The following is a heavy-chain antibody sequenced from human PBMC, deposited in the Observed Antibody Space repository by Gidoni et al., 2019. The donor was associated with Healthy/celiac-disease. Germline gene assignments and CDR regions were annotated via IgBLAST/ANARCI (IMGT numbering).Heavy chain of an antibody. J-gene: IGHJ4*02. CDR1: GFTFSSYA. CDR2: ISYDGSNK. V-gene: IGHV3-30-3*01. Sequence: QVQLVESGGGVVQPGRSLRLSCAASGFTFSSYAMHWVRQAPGKGLEWVAVISYDGSNKYYADSVKGRFTISRDNSKDTLYLQMNSLRAEDTAVYYCAVGDPRFDYWGQGTLVTVSS. CDR3: AVGDPRFDY. D-gene: IGHD3-16*01.